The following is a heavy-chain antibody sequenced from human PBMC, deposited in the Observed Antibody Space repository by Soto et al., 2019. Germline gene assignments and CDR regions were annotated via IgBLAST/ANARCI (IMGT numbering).Heavy chain of an antibody. CDR2: ITENGADT. V-gene: IGHV3-23*01. Sequence: PGGSLRLSCAASGFTFSNFVMRWVRQTPGKGLEWVSTITENGADTYYTDSVKGRFTIPRDNSKNTLYLQMSSLRAEDTALYYCTKASSDRHHMDVWGQGTTVTVSS. CDR1: GFTFSNFV. J-gene: IGHJ6*02. CDR3: TKASSDRHHMDV.